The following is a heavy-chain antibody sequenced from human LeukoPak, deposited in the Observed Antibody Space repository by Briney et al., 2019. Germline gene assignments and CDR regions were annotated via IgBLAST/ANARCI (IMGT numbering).Heavy chain of an antibody. D-gene: IGHD5-12*01. Sequence: ASVTVSCKASGYTFTGYYMHWVRQAPGQGLEWMGWINPNSGGTNYAQKFQGRVTMTRDTSISTAYMELSRLRSDDTAVYYCARSGYDSISFDYWGQGTLVTVSS. CDR1: GYTFTGYY. CDR2: INPNSGGT. J-gene: IGHJ4*02. V-gene: IGHV1-2*02. CDR3: ARSGYDSISFDY.